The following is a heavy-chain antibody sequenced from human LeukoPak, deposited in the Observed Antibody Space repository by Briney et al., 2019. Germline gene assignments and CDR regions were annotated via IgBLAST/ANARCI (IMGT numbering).Heavy chain of an antibody. V-gene: IGHV3-43*02. CDR2: ISGDGGST. Sequence: GGSLRLSCAASGFTFDDYAMHWVRQAPGKGLEWVSLISGDGGSTYYADSVKGRFTISRDNNKNSLYLQMDSLRTEDTALYYCAKDLSAFGASWFDPWGQGTRVTVSS. CDR1: GFTFDDYA. CDR3: AKDLSAFGASWFDP. J-gene: IGHJ5*02. D-gene: IGHD3-3*02.